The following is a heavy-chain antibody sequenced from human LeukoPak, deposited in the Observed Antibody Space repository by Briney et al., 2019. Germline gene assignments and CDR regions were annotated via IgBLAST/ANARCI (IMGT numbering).Heavy chain of an antibody. V-gene: IGHV6-1*01. D-gene: IGHD3/OR15-3a*01. CDR2: TFYRSKWYY. CDR3: ARGFMDINGYYFVF. Sequence: SQTLSLTCAISGESVSTYSGASNWIRQSPSRGLEWLGRTFYRSKWYYDYALSVKSRMTISPDTSKNQFSLQLSSLTPEDTAVHFCARGFMDINGYYFVFWGQGALVTVSS. J-gene: IGHJ4*02. CDR1: GESVSTYSGA.